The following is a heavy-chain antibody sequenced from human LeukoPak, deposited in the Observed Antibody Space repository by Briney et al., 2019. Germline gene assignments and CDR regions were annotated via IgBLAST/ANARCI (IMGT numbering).Heavy chain of an antibody. D-gene: IGHD6-13*01. J-gene: IGHJ4*02. CDR2: IYYDGSNK. CDR3: AKPYLAGGAAGTFDS. V-gene: IGHV3-33*06. Sequence: GRSLRLSCAASGFTFSSYGMHWVRQAPGKGLEWVSVIYYDGSNKYYADSVKGRFTIPRDNSKNMLYLQMSSLRAEDTAVYYCAKPYLAGGAAGTFDSWGQGTLVTVSS. CDR1: GFTFSSYG.